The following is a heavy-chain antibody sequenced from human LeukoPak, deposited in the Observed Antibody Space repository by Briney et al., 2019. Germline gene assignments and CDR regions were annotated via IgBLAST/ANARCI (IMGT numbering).Heavy chain of an antibody. CDR1: GGSISSGSYY. J-gene: IGHJ4*02. Sequence: PSETLSLTCTVSGGSISSGSYYWSWIRQPAGKGLEWIGRIYTSGSTNYNPSLRSRVTISVDTSKNQVSLKLSSVTAADTAVYYCARLYCSSTSCEREDFDYWGQGTLVTVSS. CDR2: IYTSGST. D-gene: IGHD2-2*01. V-gene: IGHV4-61*02. CDR3: ARLYCSSTSCEREDFDY.